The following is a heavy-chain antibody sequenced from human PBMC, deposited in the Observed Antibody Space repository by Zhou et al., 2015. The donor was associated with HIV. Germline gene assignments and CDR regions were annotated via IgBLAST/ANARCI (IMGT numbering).Heavy chain of an antibody. CDR2: ISATGHGL. J-gene: IGHJ4*02. D-gene: IGHD3-3*01. V-gene: IGHV3-23*01. Sequence: EVHLSESGGDTWXGRGSLSLSCAASGFIFDDFAMSWVRHRPGQGLEWISGISATGHGLFYANSVKGRFTISRDNFGKTLYLQMSSLSVEDTGTYYCARGRNGVTAALDYWGQGTLVTVAS. CDR3: ARGRNGVTAALDY. CDR1: GFIFDDFA.